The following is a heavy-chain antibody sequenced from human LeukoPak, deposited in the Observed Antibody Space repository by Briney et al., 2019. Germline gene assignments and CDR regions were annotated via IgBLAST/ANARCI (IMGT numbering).Heavy chain of an antibody. CDR3: ARAKQWLGTYYFDY. V-gene: IGHV1-2*02. D-gene: IGHD6-19*01. CDR2: INPNSGGT. J-gene: IGHJ4*02. CDR1: GYTFTGYY. Sequence: SVKVSCKASGYTFTGYYMHWVRQAPGQGLEWMGWINPNSGGTNYAQKFQGRVTMTRDTSISTAYMELSRLRSDDTAVCYCARAKQWLGTYYFDYWGQGTLVTVSS.